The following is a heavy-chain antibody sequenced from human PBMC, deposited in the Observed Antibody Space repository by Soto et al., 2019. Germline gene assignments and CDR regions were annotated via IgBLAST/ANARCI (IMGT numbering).Heavy chain of an antibody. Sequence: GGSLRLSCAASGFTFANYAMSWVRQAPGKGLEWVSVISGGGGTTYYADSVKGRFTVSRDNSKDTLYLQMNSLRAEDTAVYYCARSQKKTIYSSGHDYWGQGTLVTVSS. CDR2: ISGGGGTT. V-gene: IGHV3-23*01. CDR3: ARSQKKTIYSSGHDY. J-gene: IGHJ4*02. D-gene: IGHD6-19*01. CDR1: GFTFANYA.